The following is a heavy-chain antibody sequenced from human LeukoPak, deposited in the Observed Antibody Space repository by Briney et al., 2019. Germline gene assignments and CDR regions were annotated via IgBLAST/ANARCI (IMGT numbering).Heavy chain of an antibody. D-gene: IGHD6-19*01. J-gene: IGHJ4*02. CDR2: ISYDGSNK. CDR3: ARPPYSSGWSYFDY. V-gene: IGHV3-30*01. Sequence: PGRSLRLSRAASGFTFSSYAMHWVRQAPGKGLEWVAAISYDGSNKYYADSVKGRFTISRDNSKNTLYLQMNSLRAEDTAVYYCARPPYSSGWSYFDYWGQGTLVTVSS. CDR1: GFTFSSYA.